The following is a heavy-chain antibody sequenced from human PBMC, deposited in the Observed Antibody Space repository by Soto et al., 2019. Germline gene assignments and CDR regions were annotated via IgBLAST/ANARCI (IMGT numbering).Heavy chain of an antibody. CDR2: INPNSGGT. J-gene: IGHJ4*02. CDR3: ARAGYSYGYEPFDY. CDR1: GYTFTGYY. V-gene: IGHV1-2*04. Sequence: ASVKVSCKASGYTFTGYYMHWVRQAPGQGLEWMGWINPNSGGTNYAQKFQGWVTMTRDTSISTAYMELSRLRSDDTAVYYCARAGYSYGYEPFDYWGQGTLVTVSS. D-gene: IGHD5-18*01.